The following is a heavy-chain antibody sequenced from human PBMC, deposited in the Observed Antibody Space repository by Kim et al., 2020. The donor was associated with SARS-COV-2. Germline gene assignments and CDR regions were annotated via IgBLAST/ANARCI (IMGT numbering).Heavy chain of an antibody. J-gene: IGHJ4*02. D-gene: IGHD3-16*01. Sequence: DYAAPVKGRFTISRDDSKNTLYLQMNSLKTEDTAVYYCTTASIRWGTLDYWGQGTLVTVSS. V-gene: IGHV3-15*01. CDR3: TTASIRWGTLDY.